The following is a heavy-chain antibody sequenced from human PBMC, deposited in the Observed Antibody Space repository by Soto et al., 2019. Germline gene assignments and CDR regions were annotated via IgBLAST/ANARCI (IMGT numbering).Heavy chain of an antibody. Sequence: QVQLQESGPGLVKPSQTLSLTCTVSGGSISSGDYYWSWIRQPPEKGLEWIGYIYYSGSTYYNPSLKSRVIISVDTSKNQFSLKLSSVTAADTAVYYCARAWYGSGSYSQFDPWGQGTLVTVSS. CDR2: IYYSGST. V-gene: IGHV4-30-4*01. CDR1: GGSISSGDYY. J-gene: IGHJ5*02. D-gene: IGHD3-10*01. CDR3: ARAWYGSGSYSQFDP.